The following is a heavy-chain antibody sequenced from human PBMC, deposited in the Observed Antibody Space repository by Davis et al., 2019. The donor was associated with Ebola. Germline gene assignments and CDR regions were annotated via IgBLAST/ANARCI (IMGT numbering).Heavy chain of an antibody. Sequence: PLETLSLTCTVSADSISTSTYWAWIRQPPGKGLHWIASASYSGTTHYNPSLNNRVTMSVDPSKNQVSLKLSSVNAADTAVYFCVRDARRGPYYFDFWGQGTLVTVSS. J-gene: IGHJ4*02. CDR2: ASYSGTT. CDR3: VRDARRGPYYFDF. D-gene: IGHD5-24*01. V-gene: IGHV4-39*07. CDR1: ADSISTSTY.